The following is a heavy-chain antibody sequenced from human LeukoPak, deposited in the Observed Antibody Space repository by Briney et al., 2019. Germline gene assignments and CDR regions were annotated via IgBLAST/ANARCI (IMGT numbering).Heavy chain of an antibody. Sequence: SETLSLTCTVSGDSISSGLYSWGWIRQPPGEGLEWIGNIYHNGDTYYNPSLRSRVTISVDTSENQFSLSLRPVTAADTAVYYCARLWSHSKTEDYWGQGTVVTVSS. V-gene: IGHV4-39*01. J-gene: IGHJ4*02. D-gene: IGHD3-16*01. CDR1: GDSISSGLYS. CDR3: ARLWSHSKTEDY. CDR2: IYHNGDT.